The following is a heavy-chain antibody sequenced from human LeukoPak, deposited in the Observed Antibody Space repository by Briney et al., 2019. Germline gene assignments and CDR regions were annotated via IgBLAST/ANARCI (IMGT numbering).Heavy chain of an antibody. CDR2: IIPIFGTA. CDR1: GGTFSSYA. J-gene: IGHJ5*02. D-gene: IGHD6-13*01. Sequence: SVKVSCKASGGTFSSYAISWVRQAPGQVLGWMGGIIPIFGTANYAQKFQGRVTITADESTSTAYMELSSLRSEDTAVYYCALIAAAGNWADNWFDPWGQGTLVTVSS. CDR3: ALIAAAGNWADNWFDP. V-gene: IGHV1-69*01.